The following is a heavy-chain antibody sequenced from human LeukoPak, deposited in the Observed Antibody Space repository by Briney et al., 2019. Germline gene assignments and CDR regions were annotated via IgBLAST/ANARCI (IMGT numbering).Heavy chain of an antibody. CDR2: ISRTGNSI. V-gene: IGHV3-48*03. D-gene: IGHD6-13*01. J-gene: IGHJ4*02. CDR1: GFTLSSYE. Sequence: GGSLRLSCAAFGFTLSSYEMNWVRLAPGKGLEWISYISRTGNSIYYADSVKGRFTISRDSAKNSLYLQMNSLRAEDTAVYYCARGPYSSNWYVDYWGQGTLVTVAS. CDR3: ARGPYSSNWYVDY.